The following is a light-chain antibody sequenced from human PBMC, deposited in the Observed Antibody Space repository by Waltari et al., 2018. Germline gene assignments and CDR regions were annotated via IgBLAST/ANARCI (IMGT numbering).Light chain of an antibody. V-gene: IGKV1-12*02. J-gene: IGKJ3*01. CDR1: QGIGSW. CDR3: QQTNSFPLFT. CDR2: AAS. Sequence: IQMTQSPSSVSASVGDRVTITCRASQGIGSWLACYQQKPGKAPKLLIYAASNLQSGVPSRFSGSGSGTDFTLTVNSLQPEDFATYYCQQTNSFPLFTFGPGTTVDIK.